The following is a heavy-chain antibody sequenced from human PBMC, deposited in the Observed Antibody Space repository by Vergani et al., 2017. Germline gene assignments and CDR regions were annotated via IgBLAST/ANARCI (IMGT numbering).Heavy chain of an antibody. CDR1: GGSISSYY. Sequence: QVQLQESGPGLVKPSETLSLTCTVSGGSISSYYWSWIRQPPGKGLEWIGYIYYSGSTNYNPSLKSRVTISVDTSKNQFSLKLSSVTAADTAVYYRARVYSYGYGWFDPWGQGTLVTVSS. CDR2: IYYSGST. CDR3: ARVYSYGYGWFDP. D-gene: IGHD5-18*01. J-gene: IGHJ5*02. V-gene: IGHV4-59*01.